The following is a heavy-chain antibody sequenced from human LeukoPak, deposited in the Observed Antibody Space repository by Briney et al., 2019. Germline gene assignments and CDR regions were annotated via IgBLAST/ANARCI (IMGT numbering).Heavy chain of an antibody. CDR2: IRYDGSNK. D-gene: IGHD3-10*01. Sequence: GGSLRLSCAASGFTFSSYGMHWVRQAPGKGLEGVAFIRYDGSNKYYADPVKGRFTISRDNSKNTLYLQMNSLRAEDTAVYYCAVGDYYGSGSYKPPPFDYWGQGTLVTVSS. CDR1: GFTFSSYG. J-gene: IGHJ4*02. CDR3: AVGDYYGSGSYKPPPFDY. V-gene: IGHV3-30*02.